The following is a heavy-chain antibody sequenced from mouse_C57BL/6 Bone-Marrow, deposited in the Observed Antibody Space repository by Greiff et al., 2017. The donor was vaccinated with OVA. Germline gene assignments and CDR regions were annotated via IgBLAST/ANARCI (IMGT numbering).Heavy chain of an antibody. Sequence: QVQLKESGAEVVRPGASVKLSCKASGYTFTDHYIHWVKQRPGPGLEWIARIYPGSGNPYYNEKFKGTATLTAYNSSNTAYTQLSSLTSEDSAVYFCARDDGYFFEYWGQGTTLRVSS. J-gene: IGHJ2*01. V-gene: IGHV1-76*01. D-gene: IGHD2-3*01. CDR2: IYPGSGNP. CDR3: ARDDGYFFEY. CDR1: GYTFTDHY.